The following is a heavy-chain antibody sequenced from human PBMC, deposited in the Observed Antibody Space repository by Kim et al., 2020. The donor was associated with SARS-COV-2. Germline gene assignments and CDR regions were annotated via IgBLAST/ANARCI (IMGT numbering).Heavy chain of an antibody. Sequence: GGSLRLSCAASGFTFSSYWMSWVRQAPGKGLEWVANIKQDGSEKYYVDSVKGRFTISRDNAKNSLYLQMNSLRAEDTAVYYCARDQSSSWYGRSDYWGQGTLVTVSS. CDR1: GFTFSSYW. D-gene: IGHD6-13*01. CDR3: ARDQSSSWYGRSDY. V-gene: IGHV3-7*03. CDR2: IKQDGSEK. J-gene: IGHJ4*02.